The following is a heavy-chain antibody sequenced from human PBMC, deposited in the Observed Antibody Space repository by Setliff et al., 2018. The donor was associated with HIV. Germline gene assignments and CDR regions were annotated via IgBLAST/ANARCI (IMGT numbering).Heavy chain of an antibody. CDR3: ARDRGVYCISSSCYSPVDAFDI. D-gene: IGHD2-2*01. CDR2: ISAYNGNT. Sequence: ASVKVSCKASGYTFSTYGISWVRQAPGQGLEWMEWISAYNGNTNYAQKLQGRVTVTTDTSTSTAYMELRSLRSDDTAVYYCARDRGVYCISSSCYSPVDAFDIWGQGTMVTVSS. CDR1: GYTFSTYG. J-gene: IGHJ3*02. V-gene: IGHV1-18*01.